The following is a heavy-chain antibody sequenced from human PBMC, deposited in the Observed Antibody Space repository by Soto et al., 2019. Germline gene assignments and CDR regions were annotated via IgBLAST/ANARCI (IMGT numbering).Heavy chain of an antibody. V-gene: IGHV1-69*13. J-gene: IGHJ4*02. Sequence: SVKVSCKASGGTFSSYAISWVRQAPGQGLEWMGGIIPIFGTANYAQKFQGRVTITADESTSTAYMELNSLRAEDTAVYYCAKVAVVVPAAILSFDYWGQGTLVTVSS. CDR2: IIPIFGTA. CDR3: AKVAVVVPAAILSFDY. CDR1: GGTFSSYA. D-gene: IGHD2-2*01.